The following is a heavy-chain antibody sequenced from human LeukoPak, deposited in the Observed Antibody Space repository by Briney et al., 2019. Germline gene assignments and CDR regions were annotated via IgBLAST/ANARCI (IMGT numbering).Heavy chain of an antibody. D-gene: IGHD4-23*01. Sequence: GGSLRLSCAASGFTFSNYGMHWVRQAPGKGLEWVGSIRYDGRNKYYADFVKGRFTISRDNSKNTLYLQMNSLKTEDTAVYYCTTTPPDYAGGWGQGTLVTVSS. CDR3: TTTPPDYAGG. V-gene: IGHV3-30*02. CDR1: GFTFSNYG. J-gene: IGHJ4*02. CDR2: IRYDGRNK.